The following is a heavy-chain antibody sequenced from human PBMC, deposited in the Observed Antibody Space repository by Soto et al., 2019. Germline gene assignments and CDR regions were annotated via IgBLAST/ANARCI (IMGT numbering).Heavy chain of an antibody. D-gene: IGHD3-3*01. CDR1: GFSFGSYA. Sequence: GGSLRLSCAASGFSFGSYALSWVRQAPGQGLEWVSTLSGSDGKTFYADSVKGRFSISRDTSQSTLYLQMNSLRADDTAMYYCARWSYLDYWGQGTRVTVSS. V-gene: IGHV3-23*01. CDR2: LSGSDGKT. CDR3: ARWSYLDY. J-gene: IGHJ4*02.